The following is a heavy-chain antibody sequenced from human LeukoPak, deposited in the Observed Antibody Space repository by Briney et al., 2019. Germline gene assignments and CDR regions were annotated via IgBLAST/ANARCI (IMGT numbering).Heavy chain of an antibody. CDR1: EYTFTSYD. Sequence: ASVKVSCXASEYTFTSYDINWVRQATGQGLEWMGWMNPNSGNTGYAQKFQGRVTITRNTSISTAYMELSSLRSEDTAVYYCARGLEWELPRNYYYMDVWGKGTTVTVSS. CDR2: MNPNSGNT. D-gene: IGHD1-26*01. V-gene: IGHV1-8*03. J-gene: IGHJ6*03. CDR3: ARGLEWELPRNYYYMDV.